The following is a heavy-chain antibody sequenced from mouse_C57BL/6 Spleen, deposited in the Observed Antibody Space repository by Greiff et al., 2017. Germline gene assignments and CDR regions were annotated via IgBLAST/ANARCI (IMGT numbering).Heavy chain of an antibody. Sequence: QVTLKVSGPGLLQPSQTLSLTCSFSGFSLSTSNMGIGWIRQPSGKGLEWLAHIWWNDDKYYNPSLKSRLTISKDTSNNQVFLKLTSVDTADTATYYCASYSNSWYFDVWGTGTTVTVSS. J-gene: IGHJ1*03. CDR2: IWWNDDK. CDR1: GFSLSTSNMG. CDR3: ASYSNSWYFDV. D-gene: IGHD2-5*01. V-gene: IGHV8-5*01.